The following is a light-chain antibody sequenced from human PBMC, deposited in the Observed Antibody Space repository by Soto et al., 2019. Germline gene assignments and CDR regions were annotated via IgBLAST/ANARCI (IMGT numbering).Light chain of an antibody. Sequence: QSALTQPASVSGSPGQSITISCTGTSSDVGGYNYVSWYQQHPGKAPKLMIYDVXNRPXXXSNXFSGSKSGNTASLTISGXXXXXXXDYYCSSYTSNSTVVFGGGTKLTVL. CDR3: SSYTSNSTVV. CDR2: DVX. V-gene: IGLV2-14*01. CDR1: SSDVGGYNY. J-gene: IGLJ2*01.